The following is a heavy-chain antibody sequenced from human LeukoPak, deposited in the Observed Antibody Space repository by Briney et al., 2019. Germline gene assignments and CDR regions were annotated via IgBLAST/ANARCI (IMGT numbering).Heavy chain of an antibody. D-gene: IGHD6-19*01. CDR1: GGSISSYY. J-gene: IGHJ5*02. V-gene: IGHV4-4*07. Sequence: SETLSLTCTVSGGSISSYYWSWIRQPAGKGLEWIGRIYTSGSTNYNPSLKSRVTISVDTSKNQFSLKLSSVTAADTAVYYCARDSRIAVAGTRLGNWFDPWGQGTLVTVSS. CDR3: ARDSRIAVAGTRLGNWFDP. CDR2: IYTSGST.